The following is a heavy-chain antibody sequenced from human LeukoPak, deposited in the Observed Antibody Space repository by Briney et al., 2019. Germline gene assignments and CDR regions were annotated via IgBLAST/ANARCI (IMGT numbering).Heavy chain of an antibody. V-gene: IGHV4-34*01. J-gene: IGHJ5*02. D-gene: IGHD2-2*02. Sequence: SETLSLTCAVYGGSFSGYYWSWIRQPPGKGPEWTGEINHSGSTNYNPSLKSRVTISVDTSKNQFSLKLSSVTAADTAVYYCARAGLGHCSSTSCYRHNWFDPWGQGTLVTVSS. CDR1: GGSFSGYY. CDR2: INHSGST. CDR3: ARAGLGHCSSTSCYRHNWFDP.